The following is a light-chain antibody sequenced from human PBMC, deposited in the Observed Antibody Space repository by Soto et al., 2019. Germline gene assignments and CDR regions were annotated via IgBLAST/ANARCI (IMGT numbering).Light chain of an antibody. Sequence: QAVVTQEPSLTVSPGGTVTLTCASSSGAVTSGSYPTWYQQKPGQTPRPLIFDTDNKYSWTPARFSGSLLGGQAALTLSGAQPEDEAEYFCLLYHDGIYVFGGGTKLTVL. V-gene: IGLV7-43*01. CDR3: LLYHDGIYV. CDR2: DTD. J-gene: IGLJ1*01. CDR1: SGAVTSGSY.